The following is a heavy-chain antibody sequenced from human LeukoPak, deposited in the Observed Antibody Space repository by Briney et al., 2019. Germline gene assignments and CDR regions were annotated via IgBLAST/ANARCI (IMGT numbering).Heavy chain of an antibody. V-gene: IGHV1-8*03. Sequence: ASVKVSCKASGYTFTSYDINWVRQATGQGLEWMGWMNPNSGNTGYAQKFQGRVTITRNTSISTAYMELSSLRSEDTAVYYCARGSYYDFWSGYYFVTAFDIWGQGTMVTVSS. CDR1: GYTFTSYD. CDR2: MNPNSGNT. J-gene: IGHJ3*02. CDR3: ARGSYYDFWSGYYFVTAFDI. D-gene: IGHD3-3*01.